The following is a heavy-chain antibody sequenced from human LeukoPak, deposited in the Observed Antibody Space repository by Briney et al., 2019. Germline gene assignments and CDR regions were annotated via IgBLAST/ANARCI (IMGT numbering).Heavy chain of an antibody. CDR3: ARNGVMTTVTRVVDFQH. V-gene: IGHV3-7*01. CDR1: GFTFSSYW. Sequence: GGSLRLSCAASGFTFSSYWMSWVRQAPGKGLEWVANIKQDGSEKYYVDSVKGRFTISRDNAKNSLYLQMNSLRAEDTAVYYCARNGVMTTVTRVVDFQHWGQGTLVTVSS. D-gene: IGHD4-11*01. J-gene: IGHJ1*01. CDR2: IKQDGSEK.